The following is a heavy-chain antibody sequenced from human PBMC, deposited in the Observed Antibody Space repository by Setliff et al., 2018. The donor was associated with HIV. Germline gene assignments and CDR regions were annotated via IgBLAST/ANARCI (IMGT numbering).Heavy chain of an antibody. CDR1: GGTFSSYV. J-gene: IGHJ6*02. V-gene: IGHV1-69*05. Sequence: SVKVSCKASGGTFSSYVISWVRQAPGQGPEWMGGIIPMYGVTNYAQKFQGRVTITTDESTSTAYMELSSLRSEDTAVYYCARGQKMYFMITMLGGYYYYHMDVWGQGTTVTVSS. CDR2: IIPMYGVT. CDR3: ARGQKMYFMITMLGGYYYYHMDV. D-gene: IGHD3-10*02.